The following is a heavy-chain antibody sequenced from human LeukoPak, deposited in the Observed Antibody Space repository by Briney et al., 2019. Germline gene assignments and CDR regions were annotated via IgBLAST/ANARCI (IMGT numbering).Heavy chain of an antibody. Sequence: GASVKVSCKASGYTFTGYYMHWVRQAPGQGLEWMGWINPNSGGTNYAQKFQGRVNMTRDTSISTAYMELSRLRSDDTAVYYGAKSYYNILAGPPPLSDYWGQGTLVTVSS. CDR3: AKSYYNILAGPPPLSDY. V-gene: IGHV1-2*02. CDR2: INPNSGGT. CDR1: GYTFTGYY. J-gene: IGHJ4*02. D-gene: IGHD3-9*01.